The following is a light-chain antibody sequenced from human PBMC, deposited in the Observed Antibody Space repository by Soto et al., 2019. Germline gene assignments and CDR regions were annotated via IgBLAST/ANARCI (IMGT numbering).Light chain of an antibody. CDR3: LQDYNYPRT. Sequence: RPSQSVSSNVASYQQKPGQAPRLLIYGASTRATGIPARFSGSGSGTEFTLTISSLQPEDFATYYCLQDYNYPRTFGQGTKVGIK. V-gene: IGKV3-15*01. CDR1: QSVSSN. J-gene: IGKJ1*01. CDR2: GAS.